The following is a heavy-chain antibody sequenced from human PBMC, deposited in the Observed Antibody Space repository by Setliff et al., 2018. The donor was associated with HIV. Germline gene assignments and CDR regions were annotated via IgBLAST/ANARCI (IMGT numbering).Heavy chain of an antibody. D-gene: IGHD3-10*01. CDR3: ARDFSGLLHDQIDAFNI. V-gene: IGHV3-9*03. CDR1: GVIFNNLW. CDR2: INQDGTI. Sequence: PGGSLRLSCAASGVIFNNLWMHWVRQVPGKGLVWISDINQDGTIDYADSVKGRFTISRDNAKNSLYLQMNSLRTEDMALYYCARDFSGLLHDQIDAFNIWGQGTMVTVSS. J-gene: IGHJ3*02.